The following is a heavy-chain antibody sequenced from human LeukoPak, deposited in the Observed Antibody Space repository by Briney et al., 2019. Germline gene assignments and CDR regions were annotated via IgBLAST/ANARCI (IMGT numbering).Heavy chain of an antibody. D-gene: IGHD4-17*01. CDR2: IIPTFGTA. CDR3: ARNSSGGDYGLAVYDAFDI. Sequence: ASVKVSCKASGGTFSSYAISWVRQAPGQGLEWMGGIIPTFGTANYAQKFQGRVTITTDESTSTAYMELSSLRSEDTAVYYCARNSSGGDYGLAVYDAFDIWGQGTMVTVSS. J-gene: IGHJ3*02. V-gene: IGHV1-69*05. CDR1: GGTFSSYA.